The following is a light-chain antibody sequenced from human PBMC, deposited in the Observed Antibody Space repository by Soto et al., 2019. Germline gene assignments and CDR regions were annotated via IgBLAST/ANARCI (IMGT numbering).Light chain of an antibody. J-gene: IGKJ4*01. CDR2: GAS. CDR3: QQYADSPLT. CDR1: QSVGRNY. Sequence: EIVLTQSPGTLSVSPGQRATLSCRASQSVGRNYLAWYQQKPGQTPRLLIHGASSRATGIPDRFSGSGSGTDFTLTVSSLEPEDFAVYYCQQYADSPLTFGGGTKVEIK. V-gene: IGKV3-20*01.